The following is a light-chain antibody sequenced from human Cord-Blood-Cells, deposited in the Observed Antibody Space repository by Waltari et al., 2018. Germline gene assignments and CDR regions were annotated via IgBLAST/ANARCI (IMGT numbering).Light chain of an antibody. CDR2: GAS. Sequence: DIVMTQSPDSLAVSLGERATINCKSSQSVLYSSNNKNYLAWYQQKPGQPPKLLIYGASTRESGVPDRFSGSGSETDFTLTISSLQAEDVAVYYCQQYYSTPITFGQGTRLEIK. CDR3: QQYYSTPIT. CDR1: QSVLYSSNNKNY. V-gene: IGKV4-1*01. J-gene: IGKJ5*01.